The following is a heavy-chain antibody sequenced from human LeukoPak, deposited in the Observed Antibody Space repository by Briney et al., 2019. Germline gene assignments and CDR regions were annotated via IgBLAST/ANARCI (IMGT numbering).Heavy chain of an antibody. CDR1: GFTFTNYA. J-gene: IGHJ4*01. CDR3: ARRSSPYYFGSGSYSRTILGVYFDS. Sequence: GGSLRLSCAVSGFTFTNYAMTWVRQAPGKGLEWVSVISASGGSTYYADSVKGRFTISRDNSKNTLYLQMASLRGEDTAVYYCARRSSPYYFGSGSYSRTILGVYFDSWGQGTLVTVSA. CDR2: ISASGGST. D-gene: IGHD3-10*01. V-gene: IGHV3-23*01.